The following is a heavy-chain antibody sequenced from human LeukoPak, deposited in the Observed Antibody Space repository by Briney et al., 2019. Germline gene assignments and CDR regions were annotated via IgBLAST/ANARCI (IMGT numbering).Heavy chain of an antibody. CDR2: NYHSGST. D-gene: IGHD3-10*01. CDR3: ARESSGSPYNWFDP. V-gene: IGHV4-38-2*02. Sequence: PSETLSLTCAVSGYSISSGYYWGWIRQPPGRGLEWIGSNYHSGSTYYNPSLKSRVTISVDTSKNQFSLKLSSVTAADTAVYYCARESSGSPYNWFDPWGQGTLVTVSS. CDR1: GYSISSGYY. J-gene: IGHJ5*02.